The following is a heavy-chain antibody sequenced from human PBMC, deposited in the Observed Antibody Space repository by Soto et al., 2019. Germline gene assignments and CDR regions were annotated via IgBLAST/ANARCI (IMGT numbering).Heavy chain of an antibody. V-gene: IGHV3-21*01. J-gene: IGHJ4*02. CDR2: IGSDSTYI. Sequence: GGSLRLSCAASGFTFSAYSLNWVRQAPGKGLEWVSSIGSDSTYIYYADSVKGRFTVSRDNAKDSLYLQMNSLRAEDTAVYYCTRKLSGTNPLDYWGQGTLVTVSS. CDR3: TRKLSGTNPLDY. D-gene: IGHD1-7*01. CDR1: GFTFSAYS.